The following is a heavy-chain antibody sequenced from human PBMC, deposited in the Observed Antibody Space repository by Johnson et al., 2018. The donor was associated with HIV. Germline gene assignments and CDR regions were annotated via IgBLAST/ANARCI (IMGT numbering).Heavy chain of an antibody. CDR3: AKDMRQWELLDAFDI. CDR2: IYSGGST. Sequence: QVQLVESGGDLVKPGGSLRLSCAASGFTFSSYGMHWVRQAPGKGLEWVSVIYSGGSTYYADSVKGRFTISRDNSKNTLYLQMNSLRAEDTAVYYCAKDMRQWELLDAFDIWGQGTMVTVSS. D-gene: IGHD1-26*01. J-gene: IGHJ3*02. V-gene: IGHV3-NL1*01. CDR1: GFTFSSYG.